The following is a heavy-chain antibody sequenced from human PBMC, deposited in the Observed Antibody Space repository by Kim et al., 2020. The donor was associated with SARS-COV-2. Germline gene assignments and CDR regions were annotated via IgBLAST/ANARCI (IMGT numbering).Heavy chain of an antibody. CDR2: ISAYNGNT. D-gene: IGHD3-16*02. CDR1: GYTFTSYG. J-gene: IGHJ5*02. CDR3: ARDSLAYDYVWGSYRYRGPNNNWFDP. V-gene: IGHV1-18*01. Sequence: ASVKVSCKASGYTFTSYGISWVRQAPGQGLEWMGWISAYNGNTNYAQKLQGRVTMTTDTSTSTAYMELRSLRSDDTAVYYCARDSLAYDYVWGSYRYRGPNNNWFDPWGQGTLVTVSS.